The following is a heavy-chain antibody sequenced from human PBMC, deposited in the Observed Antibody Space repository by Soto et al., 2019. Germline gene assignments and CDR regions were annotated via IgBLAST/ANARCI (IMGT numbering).Heavy chain of an antibody. J-gene: IGHJ3*02. Sequence: XETLSLTCTVSGGSISSYYWSWIRQPSGKGLEWIGRIYTSGSTNYNPSLKSRVTMSVDTSKNQFSLKLSSVTAADTAVYYCARDLGVITFGGVIVTYSQDAFDIWGQGTMVTVSS. CDR1: GGSISSYY. V-gene: IGHV4-4*07. CDR2: IYTSGST. D-gene: IGHD3-16*02. CDR3: ARDLGVITFGGVIVTYSQDAFDI.